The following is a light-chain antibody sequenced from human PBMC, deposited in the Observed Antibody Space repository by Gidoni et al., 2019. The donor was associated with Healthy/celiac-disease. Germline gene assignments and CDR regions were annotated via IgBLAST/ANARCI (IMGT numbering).Light chain of an antibody. CDR1: QSISSY. CDR2: AAS. V-gene: IGKV1-39*01. J-gene: IGKJ3*01. CDR3: QQSYSTPVT. Sequence: DIQMTQSPSSLSASVGDRVTITCRASQSISSYLNWYQQKPEKAPKLLIYAASSLQSGVPSRFSGSGSGTDFTLTISSLQPEDFATYYCQQSYSTPVTFGPXTKVDIK.